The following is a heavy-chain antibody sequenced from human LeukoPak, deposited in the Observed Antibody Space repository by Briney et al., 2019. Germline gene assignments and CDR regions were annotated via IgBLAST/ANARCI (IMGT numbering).Heavy chain of an antibody. Sequence: PGGSLRLSCAASGLTFSDHYMDWVRQAPGKGLEWVGRIRNKANSYATEYAASVKGRFTISRDDSKNSLYLQMNSLKTEDTAVYYCAGLDTTGYYFVAYWGQGTLVTVSS. J-gene: IGHJ4*02. CDR3: AGLDTTGYYFVAY. CDR1: GLTFSDHY. V-gene: IGHV3-72*01. D-gene: IGHD3-22*01. CDR2: IRNKANSYAT.